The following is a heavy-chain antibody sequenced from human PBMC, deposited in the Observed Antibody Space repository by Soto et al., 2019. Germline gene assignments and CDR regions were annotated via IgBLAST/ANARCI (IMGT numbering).Heavy chain of an antibody. CDR2: ISFDGYNE. J-gene: IGHJ3*02. Sequence: QVQLVQSGGGVVQPGRSLRLSCAASGFTFSSFAMHWVRQAPGKGLEWVAVISFDGYNEYYADSVKGRFTISRHNSKNPLYVQMNGLREEDTAVYYGARDGPDSSGWPAAFDIWGQGTMVTVSS. CDR1: GFTFSSFA. D-gene: IGHD6-19*01. CDR3: ARDGPDSSGWPAAFDI. V-gene: IGHV3-30-3*01.